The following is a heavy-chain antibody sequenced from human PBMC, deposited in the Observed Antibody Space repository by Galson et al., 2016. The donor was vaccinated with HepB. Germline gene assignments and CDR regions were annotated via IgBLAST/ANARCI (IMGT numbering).Heavy chain of an antibody. V-gene: IGHV4-4*02. CDR3: TRGTLGTTASMAFDF. CDR2: IYQTGTA. Sequence: TLSLTCAVSGGSVSDNSWRAWVRQSPRKDLEWIGEIYQTGTAHYNPSFTSRATIFIDKSNNQISLRLESVTAADTAVYYCTRGTLGTTASMAFDFWGQGTLVSVSS. J-gene: IGHJ4*02. CDR1: GGSVSDNSW. D-gene: IGHD1-26*01.